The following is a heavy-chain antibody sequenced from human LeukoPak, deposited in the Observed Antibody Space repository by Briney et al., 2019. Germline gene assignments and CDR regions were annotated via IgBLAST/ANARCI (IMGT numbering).Heavy chain of an antibody. V-gene: IGHV3-7*03. Sequence: GGSLRLSCAASGFTVSSNYMSWVRQAPGKGLEWVANIHQHGSKENYVDSAKGRFTISRDNAKNSVFLQMNSLRAEDTALYYCARDRCSSTSCYNTPNWFDPWGQGTLVTVSS. CDR1: GFTVSSNY. J-gene: IGHJ5*02. CDR2: IHQHGSKE. D-gene: IGHD2-2*02. CDR3: ARDRCSSTSCYNTPNWFDP.